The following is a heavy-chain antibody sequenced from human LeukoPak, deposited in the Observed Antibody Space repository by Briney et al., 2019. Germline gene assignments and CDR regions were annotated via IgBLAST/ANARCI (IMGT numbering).Heavy chain of an antibody. D-gene: IGHD3-3*01. CDR3: AKVGNSIVLIWSYYLDY. V-gene: IGHV3-23*01. J-gene: IGHJ4*02. CDR2: ISGSGGST. Sequence: QPGASLRLSCAASGFTFSSYAMSWVRQAPGKGLEWVSAISGSGGSTYYADSVKGRFTISRDNSKNTLYLQMNSLRAEDTAVYYCAKVGNSIVLIWSYYLDYWGQGTLVTVSS. CDR1: GFTFSSYA.